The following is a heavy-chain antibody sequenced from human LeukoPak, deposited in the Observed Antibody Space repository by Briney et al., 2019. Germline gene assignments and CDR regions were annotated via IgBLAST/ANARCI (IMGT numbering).Heavy chain of an antibody. V-gene: IGHV3-43*02. Sequence: GGSLRLSCAASGFTFDDYAMRWVRQAPGKGLEWVSLIGGDGGSTYYADSVKGRFTISRDNSKNSLYLQMNSLRTEDTALYYCAKDLIFGVVIIPVRNWFDPWGQGTLVTVS. CDR2: IGGDGGST. CDR1: GFTFDDYA. CDR3: AKDLIFGVVIIPVRNWFDP. J-gene: IGHJ5*02. D-gene: IGHD3-3*01.